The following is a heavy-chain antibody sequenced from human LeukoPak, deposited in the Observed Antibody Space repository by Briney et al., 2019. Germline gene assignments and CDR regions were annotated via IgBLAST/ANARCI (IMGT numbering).Heavy chain of an antibody. CDR1: GFTFNSYV. J-gene: IGHJ4*02. D-gene: IGHD6-19*01. V-gene: IGHV3-23*01. Sequence: GGSLRLSCAASGFTFNSYVMYWVRQAPGKGLEWVSGIFGSGGSAHYADSVKGRFTISRDNSKNTVYLQMDSLRVDDTAVYYCGKTTTGYSSGRYPGWPVDYWGQGTLVTVSS. CDR3: GKTTTGYSSGRYPGWPVDY. CDR2: IFGSGGSA.